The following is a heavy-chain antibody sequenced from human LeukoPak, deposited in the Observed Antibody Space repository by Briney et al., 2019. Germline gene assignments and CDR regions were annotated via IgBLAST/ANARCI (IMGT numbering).Heavy chain of an antibody. V-gene: IGHV4-34*01. Sequence: PSETLSLTCAVYGGSFSGYYWSWLRQPPGKGLEWIGEINHSGSTNYNPSLKSRVTISVDTSKNQFSLKLSSVTAADTAVYYCASYGIAAAGNEAFDIWGQGTMVTVSS. J-gene: IGHJ3*02. CDR2: INHSGST. CDR3: ASYGIAAAGNEAFDI. CDR1: GGSFSGYY. D-gene: IGHD6-13*01.